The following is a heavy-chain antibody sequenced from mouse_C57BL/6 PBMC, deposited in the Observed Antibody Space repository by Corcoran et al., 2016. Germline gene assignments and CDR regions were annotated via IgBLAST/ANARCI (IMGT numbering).Heavy chain of an antibody. V-gene: IGHV14-3*01. CDR2: IDPANGNT. CDR3: ASYGNPY. D-gene: IGHD2-1*01. J-gene: IGHJ3*01. CDR1: GFNIKNTY. Sequence: EVQLQQSVAELVRPGASVKLSCTASGFNIKNTYMYWVKQRPEQGLEWIGRIDPANGNTKYAPKFQGKATITADTSSNTAYLQLSSLTSEDTAIYYCASYGNPYWGQGTLVTVSA.